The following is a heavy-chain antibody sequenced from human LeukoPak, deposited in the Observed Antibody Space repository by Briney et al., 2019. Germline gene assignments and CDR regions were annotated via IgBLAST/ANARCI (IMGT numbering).Heavy chain of an antibody. CDR1: GFTFSSYW. V-gene: IGHV3-7*01. CDR3: ARVSNAYDYYYMDV. Sequence: GGSLRLSCTASGFTFSSYWMSWVRQAPGKGLEWVANIKQDGSEKYYVASVKGRFTISRDNAKNSLYLQMNSLRAEDTAVYYCARVSNAYDYYYMDVWGKGTTVTVSS. J-gene: IGHJ6*03. CDR2: IKQDGSEK. D-gene: IGHD2-8*01.